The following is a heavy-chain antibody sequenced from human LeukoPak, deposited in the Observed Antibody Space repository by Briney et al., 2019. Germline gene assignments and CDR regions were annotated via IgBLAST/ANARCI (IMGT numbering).Heavy chain of an antibody. J-gene: IGHJ4*02. D-gene: IGHD4-4*01. Sequence: ASVKVSCKASGYTFTGCYMHWVRQAPGQGLEWMGWINPNSGGTNYAQKFQGRVTMTRDTSISTAYMELSRLRSDDTAVYYCASPGGRVGYSPFDYWGQGTLVTVSS. CDR2: INPNSGGT. CDR3: ASPGGRVGYSPFDY. V-gene: IGHV1-2*02. CDR1: GYTFTGCY.